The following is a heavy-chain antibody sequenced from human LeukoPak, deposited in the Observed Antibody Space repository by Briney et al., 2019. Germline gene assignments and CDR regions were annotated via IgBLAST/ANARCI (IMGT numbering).Heavy chain of an antibody. V-gene: IGHV3-30*04. CDR2: ISYDGSNK. CDR1: GFTFSSYA. J-gene: IGHJ3*02. Sequence: GGSLRLSCAASGFTFSSYAMSWVRQAPGKGLEWGAVISYDGSNKYYADSVKGRFTISRDNSKNTLYQQMNSLRAEDTAVYYCARGPNRLYCSGGSCYGAAFDIWGQGTMVTVSS. D-gene: IGHD2-15*01. CDR3: ARGPNRLYCSGGSCYGAAFDI.